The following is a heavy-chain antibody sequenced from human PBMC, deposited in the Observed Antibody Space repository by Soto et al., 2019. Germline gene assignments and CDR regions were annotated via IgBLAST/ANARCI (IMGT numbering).Heavy chain of an antibody. D-gene: IGHD3-22*01. V-gene: IGHV1-46*01. CDR3: ARDNSYDSGGARGWYFDL. J-gene: IGHJ2*01. Sequence: QVQLVQSGVEVKKPGASVKVSCKASGYTITRHWMHWVRQAPGQGLEWMRVINPSGDVTSYARKFQGRLTMTRDTSTSTLYMELRSLRSEDTAVYYCARDNSYDSGGARGWYFDLWGRGTLVTVSS. CDR1: GYTITRHW. CDR2: INPSGDVT.